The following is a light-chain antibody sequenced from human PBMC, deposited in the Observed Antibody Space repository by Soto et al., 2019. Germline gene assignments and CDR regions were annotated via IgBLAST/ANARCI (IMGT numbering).Light chain of an antibody. CDR3: SSYTSSSPYV. CDR1: SSDVGGYNY. J-gene: IGLJ1*01. Sequence: QSALTQPASVSGSPGQSITISCTGTSSDVGGYNYVSWYQQHPAKAPKLRIYDVSNRPSGVSNRFSGSKSGNTASLTISGLQAEDEADYYCSSYTSSSPYVFGTGTKLTVL. V-gene: IGLV2-14*01. CDR2: DVS.